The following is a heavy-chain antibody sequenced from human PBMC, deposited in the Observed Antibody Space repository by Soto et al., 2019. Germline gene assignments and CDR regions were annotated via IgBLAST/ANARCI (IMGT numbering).Heavy chain of an antibody. CDR3: ARDKFWELLVSDAFDI. CDR2: ISSSSSYI. Sequence: EVQLVESGGGLVKPGGSLRLSCAASGFTFSSYSMNWVRQAPGKGLEWVSSISSSSSYIYYADSVKGRFTISRDNAKNSLYLQMNSRRAEDTAVYYCARDKFWELLVSDAFDIWGQGTMVTVSS. J-gene: IGHJ3*02. V-gene: IGHV3-21*01. D-gene: IGHD1-26*01. CDR1: GFTFSSYS.